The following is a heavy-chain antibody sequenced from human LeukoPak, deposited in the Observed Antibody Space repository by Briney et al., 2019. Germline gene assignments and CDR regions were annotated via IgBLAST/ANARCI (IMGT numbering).Heavy chain of an antibody. V-gene: IGHV3-30-3*01. Sequence: GGSLRLSCAASGFTFSSYAMHWVRQAPGKGLEWAAVISYDGSNKYYADSVKGRFTISRDNSKNTLYLQMNSLRAEDTAVYYCASRATIVGATLGDYWGQGTLVTVSS. CDR1: GFTFSSYA. D-gene: IGHD1-26*01. CDR2: ISYDGSNK. J-gene: IGHJ4*02. CDR3: ASRATIVGATLGDY.